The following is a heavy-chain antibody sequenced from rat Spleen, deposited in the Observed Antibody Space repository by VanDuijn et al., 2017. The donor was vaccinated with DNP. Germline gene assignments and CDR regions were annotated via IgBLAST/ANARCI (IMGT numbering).Heavy chain of an antibody. Sequence: QVQLKESGPGLVQPSQTLSLTCTVSGFSLTSYGVSWVRQPPGKGLEWIGAIWSGGSTDYNPALKSRLSISRDTSKSQVFLKMNSLQTEDTAIYFCTRVLYNGYQRHYWSFDFWGPGTMVTVSS. J-gene: IGHJ1*01. D-gene: IGHD1-6*01. CDR2: IWSGGST. CDR1: GFSLTSYG. CDR3: TRVLYNGYQRHYWSFDF. V-gene: IGHV2-15*01.